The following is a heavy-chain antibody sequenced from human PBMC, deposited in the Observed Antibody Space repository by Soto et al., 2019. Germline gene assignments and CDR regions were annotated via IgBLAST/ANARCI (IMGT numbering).Heavy chain of an antibody. Sequence: ASGKVSCKASGYTFTSYGISWVRQAPGQGLEWVGWISAYNGNTNYAQKLQGRLTMTTDTSTSTDYRELRRLTSDDTAVYYSAGDLNSSGWDDAFDICGKGTTVTVSS. V-gene: IGHV1-18*01. CDR2: ISAYNGNT. CDR1: GYTFTSYG. D-gene: IGHD6-19*01. CDR3: AGDLNSSGWDDAFDI. J-gene: IGHJ3*02.